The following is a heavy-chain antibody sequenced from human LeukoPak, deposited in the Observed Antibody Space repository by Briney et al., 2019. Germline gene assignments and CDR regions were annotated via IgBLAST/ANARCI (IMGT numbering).Heavy chain of an antibody. CDR2: IIPIFGTA. V-gene: IGHV1-69*13. D-gene: IGHD3-10*01. Sequence: GASVKVSCKASGGTFSSYAISWVRQAPRQGLEWMGGIIPIFGTANYAQKFQGRVTITADESTSTAYMELSSLRSEDTAVYYCARAWGTAMVRGVIITHDAFDIWGQGTMVTVSS. J-gene: IGHJ3*02. CDR1: GGTFSSYA. CDR3: ARAWGTAMVRGVIITHDAFDI.